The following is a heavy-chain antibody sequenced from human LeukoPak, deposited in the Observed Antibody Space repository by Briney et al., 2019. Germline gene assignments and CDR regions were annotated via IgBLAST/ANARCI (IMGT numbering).Heavy chain of an antibody. CDR2: IIPIFGTA. Sequence: SVKVSCKASGGTFSSYDISWVRQAPGQGLEWMGGIIPIFGTAKYPQKFQGRVTITADKSTSTAYMELSSLRSEDTAVYYCARRTGTTDERGFDPWGQGTLVTVSS. CDR3: ARRTGTTDERGFDP. D-gene: IGHD1-7*01. V-gene: IGHV1-69*06. CDR1: GGTFSSYD. J-gene: IGHJ5*02.